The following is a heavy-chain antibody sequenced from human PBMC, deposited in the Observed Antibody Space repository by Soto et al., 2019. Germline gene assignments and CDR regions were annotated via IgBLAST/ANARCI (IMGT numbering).Heavy chain of an antibody. D-gene: IGHD1-1*01. J-gene: IGHJ3*02. V-gene: IGHV1-3*01. CDR1: GYTFTSYA. CDR2: INAGNGNT. Sequence: GASVKVSFKASGYTFTSYAMHWVRQAPGQRLEWMGWINAGNGNTKYSQKFQGRVTITRDTSASTAYMELSSLRSEDTAVYYCARGAKNWNTVRADAFDIWGQGTMVTVSS. CDR3: ARGAKNWNTVRADAFDI.